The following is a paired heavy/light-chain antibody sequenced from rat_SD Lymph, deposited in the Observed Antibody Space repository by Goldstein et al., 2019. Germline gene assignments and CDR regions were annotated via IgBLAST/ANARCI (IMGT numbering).Light chain of an antibody. J-gene: IGKJ5*01. CDR1: QSLLYSENKKNY. Sequence: DIVMTQTPSSQAVSAGEKVTMSCKSSQSLLYSENKKNYLAWYQQKPGQSPKLLISWASTRESGVPDRFIGSGSGTDFTLTISSVQAEDLAVYYCEQYYDTPLTFGSGTKLEIK. CDR3: EQYYDTPLT. V-gene: IGKV8S4*01. CDR2: WAS.
Heavy chain of an antibody. V-gene: IGHV8-31*01. J-gene: IGHJ2*01. Sequence: QVTLKESGPGILQPSQTLSLTCSFSGFLLSASSVGVGWIRQPSGKGLEWLATIGWEDVKHYNPSLKSRLTISKDTSNNQVFLKITSVDTADTGTYYCALSPRFGRFDYWGQGVMVTVSS. D-gene: IGHD4-3*01. CDR2: IGWEDVK. CDR3: ALSPRFGRFDY. CDR1: GFLLSASSVG.